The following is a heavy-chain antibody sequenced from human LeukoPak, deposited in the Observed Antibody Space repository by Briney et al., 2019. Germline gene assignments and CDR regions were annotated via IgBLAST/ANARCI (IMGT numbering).Heavy chain of an antibody. D-gene: IGHD3-16*02. J-gene: IGHJ4*02. CDR2: INHSGST. CDR1: GGSFSGYY. V-gene: IGHV4-34*01. CDR3: ARGPIVRCFDY. Sequence: SETLSLTCAVYGGSFSGYYWSWIRQPPGKGLEWIGEINHSGSTNYNPSLKRRVTISVDTSKNQFSLKLSSVTAADTAVYYCARGPIVRCFDYWGQGTLVTVSS.